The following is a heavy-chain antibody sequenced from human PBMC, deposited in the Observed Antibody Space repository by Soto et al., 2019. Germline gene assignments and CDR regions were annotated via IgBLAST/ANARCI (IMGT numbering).Heavy chain of an antibody. V-gene: IGHV1-46*01. D-gene: IGHD6-13*01. CDR3: AKGIAAAGTNYYYGMDV. J-gene: IGHJ6*02. CDR1: GYTFTSYY. CDR2: INPSGGST. Sequence: QVQLVQSGAEVKKPGASVKVSCKASGYTFTSYYMHWVRQAPGQGLEWMGIINPSGGSTSYAQRFQGRVTMTRDTSTSTVYMELSSLRSEDTAVYYCAKGIAAAGTNYYYGMDVWGQGTTVTVSS.